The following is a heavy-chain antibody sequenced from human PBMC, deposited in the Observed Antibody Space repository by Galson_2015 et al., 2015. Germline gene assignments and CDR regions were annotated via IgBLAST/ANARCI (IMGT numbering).Heavy chain of an antibody. Sequence: SLRLSCAASGFTFSSYGMHWVRQAPGKGLEWVAVIWYDGSNKYYADSVKGRFTISRDNSKNTLYLQMNSLRAEDTAVYYCAREDGEMATDYRGQGTLVTVSS. CDR3: AREDGEMATDY. J-gene: IGHJ4*02. V-gene: IGHV3-33*01. CDR2: IWYDGSNK. CDR1: GFTFSSYG. D-gene: IGHD5-24*01.